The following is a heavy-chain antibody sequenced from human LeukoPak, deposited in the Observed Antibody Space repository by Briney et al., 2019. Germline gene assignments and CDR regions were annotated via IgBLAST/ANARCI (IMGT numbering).Heavy chain of an antibody. D-gene: IGHD6-19*01. J-gene: IGHJ4*02. CDR2: ISYDGGYK. Sequence: GRSLRLSCAASAFTLSSYGMHWVRQAPGKGLEWVAVISYDGGYKYCADSVKGRFTISRDNPKNTLYLQMNSLRVEDTAVYYCARGHISVPALDYWGQGTLLTVSS. V-gene: IGHV3-30*03. CDR1: AFTLSSYG. CDR3: ARGHISVPALDY.